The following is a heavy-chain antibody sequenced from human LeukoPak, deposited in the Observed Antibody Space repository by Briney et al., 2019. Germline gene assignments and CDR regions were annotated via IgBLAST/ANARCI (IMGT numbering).Heavy chain of an antibody. CDR2: TSYEGSNK. D-gene: IGHD5-18*01. Sequence: GGALRLSCAPSGLTFSSYAMHWVRQAPGKGLEGVAVTSYEGSNKYYADSVKGRFTISRDNSKNTLYLQMNSLRAGDTAVYYCASRKDTPHLPDYWGQGTLVTVSS. V-gene: IGHV3-30-3*01. CDR3: ASRKDTPHLPDY. J-gene: IGHJ4*02. CDR1: GLTFSSYA.